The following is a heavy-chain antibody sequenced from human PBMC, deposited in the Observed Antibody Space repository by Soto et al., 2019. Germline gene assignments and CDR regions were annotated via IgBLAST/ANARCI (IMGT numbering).Heavy chain of an antibody. D-gene: IGHD1-1*01. CDR3: ATCRSRHWFDY. J-gene: IGHJ4*02. Sequence: GESLKISFQGSGYSVSTYSLGCVRQMPWKVLDGIVHIHSGAANARYSPSFQGQVTISVDKSIITAYRQWSSLKASYTALYYCATCRSRHWFDYWGQGTLVTVSS. CDR1: GYSVSTYS. CDR2: IHSGAANA. V-gene: IGHV5-51*01.